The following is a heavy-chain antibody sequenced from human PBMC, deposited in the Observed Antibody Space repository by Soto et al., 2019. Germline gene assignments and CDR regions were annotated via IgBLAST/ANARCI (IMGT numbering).Heavy chain of an antibody. D-gene: IGHD3-22*01. J-gene: IGHJ4*02. CDR2: IYYSGST. V-gene: IGHV4-31*03. Sequence: LSLTCTVSGGSISSGGYYWSCIRQHPGKGLEWIGYIYYSGSTYYNPSLKSRVTISVDTSKNQFSLKLSSVTAADTAVYYCARVGPRPYYYDSSGYYIDYWGQGTLVT. CDR3: ARVGPRPYYYDSSGYYIDY. CDR1: GGSISSGGYY.